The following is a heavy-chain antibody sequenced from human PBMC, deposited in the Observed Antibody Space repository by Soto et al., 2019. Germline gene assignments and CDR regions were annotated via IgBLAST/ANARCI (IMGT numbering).Heavy chain of an antibody. J-gene: IGHJ6*03. V-gene: IGHV1-18*01. D-gene: IGHD3-10*01. CDR1: GYTFTSYG. CDR3: AREGLLWFGELSSSYYYYYMDV. CDR2: ISAYNGNT. Sequence: ASVKVSCKASGYTFTSYGISWVRQAPGQGLEWMGWISAYNGNTNYAQKLQGRVTMTTDTSTSTAYMELRSLGSDDTAVYYCAREGLLWFGELSSSYYYYYMDVWGKGTTVTVSS.